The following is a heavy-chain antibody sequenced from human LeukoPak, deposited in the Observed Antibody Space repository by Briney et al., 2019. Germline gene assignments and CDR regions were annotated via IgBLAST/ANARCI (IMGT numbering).Heavy chain of an antibody. CDR1: GFSLSTSGMC. D-gene: IGHD5-12*01. Sequence: CGPRLVNPTQTLTLTCTFSGFSLSTSGMCVSWIRQPLGNALEWLANTNWDDDKYYRTSLKTRLTISKDTSKNQVVLTMTNMDPVDTATYYCARIQVGDSGYGYDAFDIWGQGTMVTVSS. CDR2: TNWDDDK. V-gene: IGHV2-70*01. J-gene: IGHJ3*02. CDR3: ARIQVGDSGYGYDAFDI.